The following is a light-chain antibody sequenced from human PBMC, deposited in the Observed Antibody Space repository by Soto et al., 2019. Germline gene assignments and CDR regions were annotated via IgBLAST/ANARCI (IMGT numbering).Light chain of an antibody. CDR3: QQYANWPIP. Sequence: VLTQSPGTLSLTTGERATISCRASQSVTSGSLAWYQQKPGQAPSLIIYGASTRATGLPARFSGSGAGTEFTLIISSLQSEDSAVYYCQQYANWPIPSAQRTRPEIK. CDR1: QSVTSG. J-gene: IGKJ5*01. CDR2: GAS. V-gene: IGKV3-15*01.